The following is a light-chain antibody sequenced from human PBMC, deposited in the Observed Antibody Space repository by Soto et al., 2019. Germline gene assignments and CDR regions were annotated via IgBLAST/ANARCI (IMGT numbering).Light chain of an antibody. Sequence: EIVLTQSPATLSLSPGERATLSCRASQSVSRYLAWYQQKPGQAPRLHIYDASNRATGIPARFSGSGSGTDFTLTISSLEPEDFALYYCQQRSNWHTFGQGTQLEIK. CDR1: QSVSRY. J-gene: IGKJ2*01. V-gene: IGKV3-11*01. CDR3: QQRSNWHT. CDR2: DAS.